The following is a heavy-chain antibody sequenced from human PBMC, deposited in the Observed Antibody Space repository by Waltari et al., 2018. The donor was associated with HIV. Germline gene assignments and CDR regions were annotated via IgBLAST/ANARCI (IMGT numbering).Heavy chain of an antibody. CDR1: GYTFTGYY. J-gene: IGHJ5*02. CDR3: ARVATEDWFDP. D-gene: IGHD2-15*01. Sequence: QVQLVQSGAEVKKPGASVKVSCKASGYTFTGYYMHWVRQAPGQGLEWMGRINANGGGTNYAQKFQGRVTMTRDTSISTAYMELSRLRSDDTAVYYCARVATEDWFDPWGQGTLVTVSS. CDR2: INANGGGT. V-gene: IGHV1-2*06.